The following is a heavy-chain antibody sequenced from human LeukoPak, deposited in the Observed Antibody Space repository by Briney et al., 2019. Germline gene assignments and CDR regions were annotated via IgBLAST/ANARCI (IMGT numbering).Heavy chain of an antibody. D-gene: IGHD2/OR15-2a*01. CDR1: GGSFSGYY. Sequence: SEILSLTCAVYGGSFSGYYWSWMRQPPGKGLEWIGEINHSGSTNYNPSLKSRVTISVDTSKNQFSLKLSSVTAADTAVYYCARGSRGTTTYAFDIWGQGTMVTVSS. CDR3: ARGSRGTTTYAFDI. CDR2: INHSGST. V-gene: IGHV4-34*01. J-gene: IGHJ3*02.